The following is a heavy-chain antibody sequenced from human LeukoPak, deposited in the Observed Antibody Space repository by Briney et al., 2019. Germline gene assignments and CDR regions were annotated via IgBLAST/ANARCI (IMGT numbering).Heavy chain of an antibody. D-gene: IGHD5-18*01. Sequence: SETLSLTCTASGVSMNTYCWTWLRQPPGKRLEWLGRMYHSGTTNYNSPLYNPSLSSRVTMSVDGAKNQFSLRLKSVTTADTAIYFCARERDHGYSYGLVLDSWGQGSLVTVSS. J-gene: IGHJ4*02. CDR2: MYHSGTT. CDR1: GVSMNTYC. V-gene: IGHV4-4*07. CDR3: ARERDHGYSYGLVLDS.